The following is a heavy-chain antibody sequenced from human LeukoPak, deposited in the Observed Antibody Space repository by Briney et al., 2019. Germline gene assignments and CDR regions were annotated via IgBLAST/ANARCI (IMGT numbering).Heavy chain of an antibody. CDR1: GFTFSSSA. CDR3: ARYHTALNY. V-gene: IGHV3-23*01. Sequence: GGSLRLSCAASGFTFSSSAMSWVRQAPGKGLEWVSAISGSGGSTYYADSVKGRFTISRDNSKNTLYLQMNNLRVEDTAVYYCARYHTALNYWGRGTLVTVSS. J-gene: IGHJ4*02. D-gene: IGHD5-18*01. CDR2: ISGSGGST.